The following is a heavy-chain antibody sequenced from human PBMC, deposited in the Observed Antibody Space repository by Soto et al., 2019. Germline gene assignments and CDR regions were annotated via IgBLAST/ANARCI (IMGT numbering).Heavy chain of an antibody. J-gene: IGHJ6*02. CDR1: GFTFSSYS. Sequence: GGSLRLSCAASGFTFSSYSMNWVRQAPGKGLEWVSSISSSSSYIYYADSVKGRFTISRDNAKNSLYLQMNSLRAEDTAVYYCARDYGDYTNYYYYYGMDVWGQGTTVTVSS. D-gene: IGHD4-17*01. CDR3: ARDYGDYTNYYYYYGMDV. V-gene: IGHV3-21*01. CDR2: ISSSSSYI.